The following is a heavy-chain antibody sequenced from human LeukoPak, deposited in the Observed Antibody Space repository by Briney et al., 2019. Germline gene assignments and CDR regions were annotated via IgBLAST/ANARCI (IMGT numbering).Heavy chain of an antibody. Sequence: PGGSLRLSCAASGFTFSNFAINWVRQAPGKGLEWVSVISNSGDTTYYRGSVKGRFTISRDNSRNTVYLQMNSLRAEDTAVYYCARDYCSSTSCYFPDSGMDVWGQGTTVTVSS. CDR1: GFTFSNFA. D-gene: IGHD2-2*01. V-gene: IGHV3-23*01. CDR3: ARDYCSSTSCYFPDSGMDV. CDR2: ISNSGDTT. J-gene: IGHJ6*02.